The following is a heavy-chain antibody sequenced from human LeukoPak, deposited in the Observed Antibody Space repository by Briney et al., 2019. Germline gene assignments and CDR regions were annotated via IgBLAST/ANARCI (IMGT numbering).Heavy chain of an antibody. V-gene: IGHV3-30*18. D-gene: IGHD1-1*01. J-gene: IGHJ4*02. CDR1: GFTFSSYG. CDR2: ISYDGSNK. Sequence: GGSLRLSCAASGFTFSSYGMHWVRQAPGKGLEWVAVISYDGSNKYYADSVKGRFTISRDNSKNTLYLQMNSLRAEDTAVYCCAKDLAGTRYTYYFDYWGQGTLVTVSS. CDR3: AKDLAGTRYTYYFDY.